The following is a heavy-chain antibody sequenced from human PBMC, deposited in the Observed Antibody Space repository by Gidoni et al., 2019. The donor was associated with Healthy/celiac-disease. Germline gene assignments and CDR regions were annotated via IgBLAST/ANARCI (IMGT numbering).Heavy chain of an antibody. CDR3: ARKVRESSGSYGRNYYYMDV. CDR1: GGTFSSYA. Sequence: QVQLVQSGAEVKKPGSSVKVSCKASGGTFSSYAISWVRQATGQGLEWMGGIIPIVGTANYVQKFQGRVTITSDESTSTAYMELSSLRSEDTAVYYCARKVRESSGSYGRNYYYMDVWGKGTTVTVSS. J-gene: IGHJ6*03. V-gene: IGHV1-69*01. CDR2: IIPIVGTA. D-gene: IGHD1-26*01.